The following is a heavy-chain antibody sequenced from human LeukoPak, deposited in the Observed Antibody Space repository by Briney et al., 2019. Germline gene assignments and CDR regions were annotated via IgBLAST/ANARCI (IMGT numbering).Heavy chain of an antibody. Sequence: GSLRLSCAASGFTFSHYAMNWVRQAPGKGLEWVGRIRSNSDGGTIDYAAPVKGRFTLSRDDSKTTLYLQMNSLQTEDTAVYYCATDFYDSTWGQGTLVTVSS. CDR3: ATDFYDST. J-gene: IGHJ5*02. CDR1: GFTFSHYA. CDR2: IRSNSDGGTI. D-gene: IGHD3-22*01. V-gene: IGHV3-15*07.